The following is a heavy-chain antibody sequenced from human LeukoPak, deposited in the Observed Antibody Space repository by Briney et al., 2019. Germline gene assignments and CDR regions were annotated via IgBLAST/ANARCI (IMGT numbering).Heavy chain of an antibody. V-gene: IGHV3-9*03. CDR1: GFTFDDYA. D-gene: IGHD1-26*01. CDR3: AKDVGGELPGYYFDY. J-gene: IGHJ4*02. Sequence: GRSLRLSCAASGFTFDDYAMHWVPHAPGKGLEWVSGISWNSGSIVYADSVKGRFTISRDNAKNSLYLQMNSLRAEDMALYYCAKDVGGELPGYYFDYWGQGTLVTVSS. CDR2: ISWNSGSI.